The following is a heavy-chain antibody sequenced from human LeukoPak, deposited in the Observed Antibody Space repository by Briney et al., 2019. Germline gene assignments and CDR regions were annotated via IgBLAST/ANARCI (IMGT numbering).Heavy chain of an antibody. D-gene: IGHD2-2*01. V-gene: IGHV4-4*07. CDR3: ARDCSSTSCHLGGDWFDP. CDR2: IYTSGST. Sequence: SSETLSLTCTVSGGSISSYYWSWIRQPAGKGLEWIGRIYTSGSTNYNPSLKSRVTMSVDTSKNQFSLKLSSVTAADTAVYYCARDCSSTSCHLGGDWFDPWGQGTLVTVSS. J-gene: IGHJ5*02. CDR1: GGSISSYY.